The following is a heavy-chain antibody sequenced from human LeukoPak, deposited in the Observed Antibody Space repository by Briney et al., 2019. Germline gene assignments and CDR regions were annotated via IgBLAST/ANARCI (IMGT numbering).Heavy chain of an antibody. CDR1: GGSISSAGYY. V-gene: IGHV4-31*01. CDR2: IHYSGST. CDR3: ASYPGTVAPGGMDV. Sequence: PSETLSLTCTVSGGSISSAGYYWSWIRQHPGKGLEWIGYIHYSGSTYYNPSLKSLKSRVTMSVDTSKNQFSLKLSSVTAADTAVYYCASYPGTVAPGGMDVWGQGTTVTVSS. D-gene: IGHD2-2*01. J-gene: IGHJ6*02.